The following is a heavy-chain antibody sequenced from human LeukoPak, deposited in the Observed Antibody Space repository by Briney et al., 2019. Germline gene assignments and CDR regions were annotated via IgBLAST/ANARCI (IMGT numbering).Heavy chain of an antibody. CDR1: GFTFSSYA. Sequence: GGSLRLSCAASGFTFSSYAMSWVRQAPGKGLEWVSAISGSGGSTYYADSVKGRFTISRDNSKNTLYLQMNSLRAEDTAVYYCARERETYYYDSSGYFDAFDIWGQGTMVTVSS. CDR3: ARERETYYYDSSGYFDAFDI. J-gene: IGHJ3*02. CDR2: ISGSGGST. D-gene: IGHD3-22*01. V-gene: IGHV3-23*01.